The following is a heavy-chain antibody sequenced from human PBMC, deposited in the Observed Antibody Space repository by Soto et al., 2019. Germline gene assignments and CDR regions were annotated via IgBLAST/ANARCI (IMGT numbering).Heavy chain of an antibody. V-gene: IGHV3-23*01. CDR3: ARDLLSCSGGSGCAGSDY. D-gene: IGHD2-15*01. CDR2: ISGSGGNT. Sequence: EVQLLESGGGLVQPGGSLRLSCAASGFTVSSYGMSWVRPAPGKVLEWVSLISGSGGNTLYADSVKGRFTISRDNSKNTLYQQTNSLRAEDAAVYYCARDLLSCSGGSGCAGSDYWGQGILGIVSS. CDR1: GFTVSSYG. J-gene: IGHJ4*02.